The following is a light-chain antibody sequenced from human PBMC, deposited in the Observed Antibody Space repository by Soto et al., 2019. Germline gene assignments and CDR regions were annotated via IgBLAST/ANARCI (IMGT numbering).Light chain of an antibody. CDR1: ENIKNW. V-gene: IGKV1-5*01. CDR2: DAS. Sequence: DIQMTQSPSTLSASVGDRVTITCRASENIKNWLAWYQQTAGKAPKVLISDASRLEAGVPSRFSGSGSGTDFTLTITSLQTDDFGTYYCQQYDVHPKTFGQGTRWIS. J-gene: IGKJ1*01. CDR3: QQYDVHPKT.